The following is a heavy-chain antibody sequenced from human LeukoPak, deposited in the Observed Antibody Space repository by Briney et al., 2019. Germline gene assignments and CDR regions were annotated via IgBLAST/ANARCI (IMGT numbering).Heavy chain of an antibody. CDR1: GFTFNNHG. D-gene: IGHD1-26*01. J-gene: IGHJ4*02. CDR3: AKQVGYGKWELPYYFDY. V-gene: IGHV3-33*06. Sequence: QAGGSLRLSCAASGFTFNNHGMHWVRQAPGKGPEWVALIWYDGSNKYYGDSVKGRFTISRDNSKNTVYLQMNSLRVEDTAVYYCAKQVGYGKWELPYYFDYWGQGTLVTVSS. CDR2: IWYDGSNK.